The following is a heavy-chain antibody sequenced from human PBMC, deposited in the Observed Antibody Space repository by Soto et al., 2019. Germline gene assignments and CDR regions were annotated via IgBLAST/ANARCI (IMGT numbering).Heavy chain of an antibody. V-gene: IGHV4-31*03. Sequence: QVQLQESGPGLVKPSQTLSLTCSVSGDSISRIDYYWTWIRQHPEKGLEWIGNIYFRGNTYYSPSLESRLTLSVDTSKNQFSLKLTSVTAADTAVYYCAREGGSYDSGGYLIRGAFDIWGQGTMVTVSS. CDR3: AREGGSYDSGGYLIRGAFDI. D-gene: IGHD3-22*01. J-gene: IGHJ3*02. CDR2: IYFRGNT. CDR1: GDSISRIDYY.